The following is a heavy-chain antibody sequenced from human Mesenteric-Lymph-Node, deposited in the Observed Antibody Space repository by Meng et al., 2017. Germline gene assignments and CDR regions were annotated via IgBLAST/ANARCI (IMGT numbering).Heavy chain of an antibody. CDR1: GGSMSSGNCY. D-gene: IGHD2-21*01. J-gene: IGHJ4*02. Sequence: QVQPEESGPGLVKPSQTLSLTCTVSGGSMSSGNCYWSWIRRPPGKGLELIGYIHHSGSAYYNPSLKSRVSISVDTSKNQFSLNLNSMTAADTAVYYCASFDHIPRRNYFDYWGQGTLVTVSS. V-gene: IGHV4-30-4*01. CDR2: IHHSGSA. CDR3: ASFDHIPRRNYFDY.